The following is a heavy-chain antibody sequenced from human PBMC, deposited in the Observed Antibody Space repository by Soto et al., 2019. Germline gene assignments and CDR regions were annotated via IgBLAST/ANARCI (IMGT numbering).Heavy chain of an antibody. CDR3: AKDQGSSGYGMDS. CDR2: ISGSGGRT. D-gene: IGHD6-13*01. V-gene: IGHV3-23*01. Sequence: EVQLLESGGGLVQPGGSLRLSCAASGFTFSNYAVTWVRQAPGKGLEWVSTISGSGGRTYYAASLKGPFTISRDNSKHTRDLQMNSLRAEDTAVYYWAKDQGSSGYGMDSWGQGPLVTVSS. J-gene: IGHJ4*02. CDR1: GFTFSNYA.